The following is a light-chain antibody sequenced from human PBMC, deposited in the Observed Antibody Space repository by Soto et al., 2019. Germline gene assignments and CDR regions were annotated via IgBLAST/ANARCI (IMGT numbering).Light chain of an antibody. V-gene: IGKV3-11*01. J-gene: IGKJ2*01. CDR3: QQRSNWPPT. CDR2: DAS. CDR1: QSVSSY. Sequence: EIVLTQSPATLSLSPGERATLPCRASQSVSSYLAWYQQKPGQAPRLLIYDASNMATGIPARFSGSGSGTDFTLTISSLEPEDFAVYYCQQRSNWPPTFGQGTKLEMK.